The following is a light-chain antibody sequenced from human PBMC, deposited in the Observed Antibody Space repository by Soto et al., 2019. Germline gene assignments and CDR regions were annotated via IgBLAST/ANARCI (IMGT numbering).Light chain of an antibody. CDR2: EAS. CDR3: QQSYSTPPFT. V-gene: IGKV1-39*01. CDR1: QSVSSY. J-gene: IGKJ3*01. Sequence: DIQMTQSPSPLSASVGDRVDITCRTSQSVSSYLNWYQAKPGKAPKLLIHEASSLESGVPSRFSGSGSGTDFTLTISSLQPEDSATYYCQQSYSTPPFTFGPGTRVDI.